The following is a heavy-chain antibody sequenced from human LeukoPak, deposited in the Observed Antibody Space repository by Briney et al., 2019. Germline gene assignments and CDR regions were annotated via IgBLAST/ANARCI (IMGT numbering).Heavy chain of an antibody. Sequence: GGSLRLSCAASGFTVSSNYMSWDRQAPGKGLEWVSAISGSGGSTYYADSVKGRFTISRDNSKNTLYLQMNSLRAEDTAVYYCAKGNIVLMVYAHFDYWGQGTLVTVSS. CDR1: GFTVSSNY. CDR2: ISGSGGST. D-gene: IGHD2-8*01. CDR3: AKGNIVLMVYAHFDY. J-gene: IGHJ4*02. V-gene: IGHV3-23*01.